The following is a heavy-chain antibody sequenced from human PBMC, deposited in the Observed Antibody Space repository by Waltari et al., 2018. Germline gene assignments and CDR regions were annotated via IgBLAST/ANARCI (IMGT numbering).Heavy chain of an antibody. Sequence: QVQLQESGPGLVKPSQTLSLTCTVSGGSISSGGYYWSWIRQHPGKGLEWIGYIYHSGSTYYNPSLKSRFTISVDRSKNQFSLKLSSVTAADTAVYYCARAPLDYDSSGYYYSFDYWGQGTLVTVSS. V-gene: IGHV4-31*03. J-gene: IGHJ4*02. CDR2: IYHSGST. D-gene: IGHD3-22*01. CDR1: GGSISSGGYY. CDR3: ARAPLDYDSSGYYYSFDY.